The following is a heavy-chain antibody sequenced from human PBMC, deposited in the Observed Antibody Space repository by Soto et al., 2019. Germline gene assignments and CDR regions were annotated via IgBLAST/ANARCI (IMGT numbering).Heavy chain of an antibody. D-gene: IGHD3-3*01. CDR3: ARASRYTIFGVVPATGY. V-gene: IGHV3-48*01. J-gene: IGHJ4*02. Sequence: GGSLRLSCAASGFTFSSYSMNWVRQAPGKGLEWVSYISSSSSTIYYADSVKGRFTISRDNAKNYLYLQMNSLRAEDTAVYYCARASRYTIFGVVPATGYWGQGTLVTVSS. CDR2: ISSSSSTI. CDR1: GFTFSSYS.